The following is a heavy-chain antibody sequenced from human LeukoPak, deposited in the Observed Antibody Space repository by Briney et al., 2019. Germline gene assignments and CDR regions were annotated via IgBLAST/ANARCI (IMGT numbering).Heavy chain of an antibody. D-gene: IGHD3-3*01. J-gene: IGHJ4*02. CDR3: ARGDFWSGYHFDY. Sequence: SETLSLTCTVSGGSISSSSYYWGCVRQPPGKGLGWIGSIYYSGSTYYNPSLKSRVTISVDTSKNQFSLKLSSVTAADTAVYYCARGDFWSGYHFDYWGQGTLVTVSS. CDR2: IYYSGST. V-gene: IGHV4-39*07. CDR1: GGSISSSSYY.